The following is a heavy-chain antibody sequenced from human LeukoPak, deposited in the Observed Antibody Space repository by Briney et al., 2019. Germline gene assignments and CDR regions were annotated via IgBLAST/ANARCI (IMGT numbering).Heavy chain of an antibody. CDR1: GGSISSGSYY. CDR3: ARGSVWSRSLDY. D-gene: IGHD6-13*01. V-gene: IGHV4-61*02. CDR2: IYTSGST. J-gene: IGHJ4*02. Sequence: SETLSLTCTVSGGSISSGSYYWSWIRQPAGKGLEWIGRIYTSGSTNYNPSLKSRLTISVDTSKKEFSLKLTSVTAADTAVYYCARGSVWSRSLDYWGQGALVTVSS.